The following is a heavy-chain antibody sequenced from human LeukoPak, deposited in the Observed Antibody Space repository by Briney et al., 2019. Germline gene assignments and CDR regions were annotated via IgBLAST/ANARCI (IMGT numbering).Heavy chain of an antibody. CDR1: GFTFSSYW. D-gene: IGHD3-16*02. CDR3: ARGLSYGFAY. V-gene: IGHV3-74*01. CDR2: INSDVSTT. J-gene: IGHJ4*02. Sequence: GGSLRLSCAASGFTFSSYWMHWVRQTPGKGLVWVSRINSDVSTTTYADSVKGRFTISRDNAKNTLYLQMNSLRAEDTAVYYCARGLSYGFAYWGQGTLVSVAS.